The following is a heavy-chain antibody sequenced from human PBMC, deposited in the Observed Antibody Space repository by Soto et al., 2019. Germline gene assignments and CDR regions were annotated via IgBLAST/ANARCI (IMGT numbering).Heavy chain of an antibody. CDR1: GGTFSSYA. D-gene: IGHD3-3*01. J-gene: IGHJ5*02. CDR3: ARGPMKLWATIFGVNWFAP. CDR2: IIPIFGTA. V-gene: IGHV1-69*13. Sequence: SSVKVSCKASGGTFSSYAISWVRQAPGQGLEWMGGIIPIFGTANYAQKFQGRVTITADESTSTAYMELSSLRSEDTAVYYCARGPMKLWATIFGVNWFAPRGQGTLATVSS.